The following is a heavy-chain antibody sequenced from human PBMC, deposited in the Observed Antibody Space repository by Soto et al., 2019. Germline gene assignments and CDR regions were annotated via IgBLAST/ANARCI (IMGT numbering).Heavy chain of an antibody. D-gene: IGHD6-13*01. CDR2: ISYDGSNK. V-gene: IGHV3-30-3*01. CDR1: GFTFSSYA. J-gene: IGHJ5*02. Sequence: GGSLRLSCAASGFTFSSYAMHWVRQAPGKGLEWVAVISYDGSNKYYADSVKGRFTISRDNSKNTLYLQMNSLRAEDTAVYYCARERPGIAAAWGQGTLVTSPQ. CDR3: ARERPGIAAA.